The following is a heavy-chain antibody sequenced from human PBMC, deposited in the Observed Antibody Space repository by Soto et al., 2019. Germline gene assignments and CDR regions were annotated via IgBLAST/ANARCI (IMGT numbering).Heavy chain of an antibody. V-gene: IGHV3-33*01. CDR2: IWYDGSNK. D-gene: IGHD5-12*01. CDR1: GFTFSSYG. J-gene: IGHJ4*02. Sequence: QVQLVESGGGVVQPGRSLRLSCAASGFTFSSYGMHWVRQAPGKGLEWLAVIWYDGSNKYYADSVKGRFTISRDNSKNTLYLQMNSLRAEDTAVYYCARELEGYGDYWGQGTLVTVSS. CDR3: ARELEGYGDY.